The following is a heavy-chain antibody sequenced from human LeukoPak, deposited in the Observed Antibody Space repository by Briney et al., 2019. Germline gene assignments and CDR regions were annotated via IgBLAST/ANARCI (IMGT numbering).Heavy chain of an antibody. D-gene: IGHD1-1*01. CDR3: AKTARQLQRRGALDY. CDR2: ISWTTDIT. CDR1: GFTFEDYA. V-gene: IGHV3-9*01. J-gene: IGHJ4*02. Sequence: GGSLRLSCTASGFTFEDYAMHWVRHAPGKGLEWVSAISWTTDITGYADSVKGRFTISRDNAMKSLYLQMNSLRPEDTALYYCAKTARQLQRRGALDYWGQGTLVTVSS.